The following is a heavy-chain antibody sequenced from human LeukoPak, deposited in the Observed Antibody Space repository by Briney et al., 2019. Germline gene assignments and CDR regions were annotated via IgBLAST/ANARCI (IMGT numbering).Heavy chain of an antibody. V-gene: IGHV3-11*06. D-gene: IGHD6-19*01. Sequence: GGSLRLSCAASGFTFSDYYMSWIRQAPGKGLEWVSYISSSSSYTNYADSVKGRFTISRDNAKNSLYPQMNSLRAEDTAVYYCARDRSSGWLGDYYYGMDVWGKGTTVTVSS. CDR1: GFTFSDYY. J-gene: IGHJ6*04. CDR2: ISSSSSYT. CDR3: ARDRSSGWLGDYYYGMDV.